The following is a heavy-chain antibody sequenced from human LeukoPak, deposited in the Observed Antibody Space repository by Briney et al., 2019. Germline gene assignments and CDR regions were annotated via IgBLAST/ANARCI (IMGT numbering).Heavy chain of an antibody. CDR3: ASKYNFGEN. D-gene: IGHD1-1*01. CDR1: GGSISSGDYY. J-gene: IGHJ4*02. V-gene: IGHV4-30-4*01. CDR2: IYYSGST. Sequence: PSQTLSLTCTVSGGSISSGDYYWGWIRQPPGKGLEWIGYIYYSGSTYYNPTLKSRVTISVDTSKNQFSLELNSVTAADTAVYYCASKYNFGENWGQGTLVTVSS.